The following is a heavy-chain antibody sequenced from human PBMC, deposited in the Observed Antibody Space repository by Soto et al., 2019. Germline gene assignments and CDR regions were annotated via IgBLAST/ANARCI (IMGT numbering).Heavy chain of an antibody. CDR3: AKDPRFLEWLLPNYYYYGMDV. V-gene: IGHV3-30*18. D-gene: IGHD3-3*01. Sequence: GGSLRLSCAASVFTFSSYGMHWVRQAPGKGLEWVAVISYDGSNKYYADSVKGRFTISRDNSKNTLYLQMNSLRAEDTAVYYCAKDPRFLEWLLPNYYYYGMDVWGQGTTVTVSS. J-gene: IGHJ6*02. CDR1: VFTFSSYG. CDR2: ISYDGSNK.